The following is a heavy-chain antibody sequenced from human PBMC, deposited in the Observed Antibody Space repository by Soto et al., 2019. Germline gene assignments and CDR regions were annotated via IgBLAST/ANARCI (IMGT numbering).Heavy chain of an antibody. D-gene: IGHD3-10*01. J-gene: IGHJ6*02. CDR1: CGSISSYD. V-gene: IGHV4-4*07. CDR3: PRDDYHYGSGSLYGMDV. Sequence: SETLSLTCTVSCGSISSYDSSWIRHRPGKGLEWIGRIYPSGSTNYNPPPKRRVIMSVDTTKNQSSLKLSSVPAAETAAYYCPRDDYHYGSGSLYGMDVWGQGTTVTVSS. CDR2: IYPSGST.